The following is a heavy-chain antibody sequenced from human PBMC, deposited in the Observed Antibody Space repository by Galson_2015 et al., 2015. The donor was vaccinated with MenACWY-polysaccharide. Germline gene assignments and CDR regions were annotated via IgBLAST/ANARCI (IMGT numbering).Heavy chain of an antibody. Sequence: SLRLSCAASGFRFRSYGMHWVRQAPGKGLEWVAVMSSDGSNKYYIDSVKGRFTISKDNSKNTLYLQMDSLRIEDTAVYYRATRAADSDYSSYGSLGTV. CDR3: ATRAADSDY. V-gene: IGHV3-30*03. CDR2: MSSDGSNK. J-gene: IGHJ4*01. D-gene: IGHD2-15*01. CDR1: GFRFRSYG.